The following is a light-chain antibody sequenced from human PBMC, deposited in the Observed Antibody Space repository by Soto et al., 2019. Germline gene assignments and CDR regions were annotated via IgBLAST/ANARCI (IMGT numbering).Light chain of an antibody. Sequence: DIVMTQSPLSLPVTPGEPASISCRSSQSLLHGNGNNYLDWYLQKPGQSPQLLIYLGSNRASGVPDRFSGSGSGTDFTLKISRVEAEDVGVYYCMQALQTPLTFGGGTKVDIK. CDR2: LGS. V-gene: IGKV2-28*01. CDR3: MQALQTPLT. J-gene: IGKJ4*01. CDR1: QSLLHGNGNNY.